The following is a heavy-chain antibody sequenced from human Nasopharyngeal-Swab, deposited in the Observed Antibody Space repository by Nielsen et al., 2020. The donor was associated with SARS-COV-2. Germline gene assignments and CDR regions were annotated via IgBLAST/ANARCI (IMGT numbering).Heavy chain of an antibody. V-gene: IGHV3-23*01. D-gene: IGHD5-24*01. J-gene: IGHJ5*02. CDR2: INNRGDDT. Sequence: GESLKISCAGSGFTFSNYAMSWVRQAPGKGLEWVSTINNRGDDTHYVDSVRGRFTVSRDNSKNTLYLQMNSLRGEDTAKYYCVKDLAYNEVSWGQGTLVTVSS. CDR3: VKDLAYNEVS. CDR1: GFTFSNYA.